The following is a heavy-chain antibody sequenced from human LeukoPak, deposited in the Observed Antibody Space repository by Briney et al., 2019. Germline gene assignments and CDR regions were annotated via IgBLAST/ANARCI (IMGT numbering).Heavy chain of an antibody. J-gene: IGHJ4*02. D-gene: IGHD4-17*01. CDR2: IYYSGGA. Sequence: PSETLSLTCTVSGGSISSYYWGWIRQPPGKGLEWIGSIYYSGGAYYNPSLKSRVTISVDTSKNQFSLKLSSVTAADTAVYYCARHYYGDRDSPFDYWGQGTLVTVSS. CDR1: GGSISSYY. V-gene: IGHV4-39*01. CDR3: ARHYYGDRDSPFDY.